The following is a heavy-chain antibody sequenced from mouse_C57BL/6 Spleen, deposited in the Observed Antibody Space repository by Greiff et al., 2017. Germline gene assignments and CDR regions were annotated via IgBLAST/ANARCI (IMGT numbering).Heavy chain of an antibody. CDR1: GYTFTDYE. CDR3: TVNYFEG. V-gene: IGHV1-15*01. Sequence: VKLVESGAELVRPGASVTLSCKASGYTFTDYEMHWVKQTPVHGLEWIGAIDPETGGTAYNQKFKGKAILTADKSSSTAYMELRSLTSEDSAVYYCTVNYFEGWGTGATVTVAS. J-gene: IGHJ1*03. CDR2: IDPETGGT.